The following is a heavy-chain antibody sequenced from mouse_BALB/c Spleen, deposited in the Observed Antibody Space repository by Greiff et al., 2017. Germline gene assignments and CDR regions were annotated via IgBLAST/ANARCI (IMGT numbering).Heavy chain of an antibody. J-gene: IGHJ1*01. CDR3: ARSVVDYWYFDV. CDR2: INPGSGGT. Sequence: VHLVESGAELVRPGTSVKVSCKASGYAFTNYLIEWVKQRPGQGLEWIGVINPGSGGTNYNEKFKGKATLTADKSSSTAYMQLSSLTSDDSAVYFCARSVVDYWYFDVWGAGTTVTVSS. CDR1: GYAFTNYL. D-gene: IGHD1-1*01. V-gene: IGHV1-54*01.